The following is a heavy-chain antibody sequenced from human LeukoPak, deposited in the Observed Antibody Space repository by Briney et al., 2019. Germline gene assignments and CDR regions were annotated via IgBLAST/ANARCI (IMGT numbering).Heavy chain of an antibody. J-gene: IGHJ6*02. D-gene: IGHD1-7*01. CDR2: IIPIFGTA. CDR3: ARKELGAHYYGMDV. CDR1: GGTFSSYA. V-gene: IGHV1-69*13. Sequence: ASVKVSCKASGGTFSSYAISWVRQAPGQGLEWMGGIIPIFGTANYAQKFQGRVTITADESTSTAYMELSSLRSEDTAVYYCARKELGAHYYGMDVWGQGTTVTVSS.